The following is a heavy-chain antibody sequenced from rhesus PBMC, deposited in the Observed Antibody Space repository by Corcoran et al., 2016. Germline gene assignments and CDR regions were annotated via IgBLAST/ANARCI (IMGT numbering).Heavy chain of an antibody. V-gene: IGHV4S9*01. J-gene: IGHJ3*01. Sequence: QVQLQESGPGLVKPSETLSLTCAVPGGSISDSYYWHWIRQPPGKGLEWIGNIYGNSASTYYNPSLKSRVTISKDTSKNQFFLKLSSVTAADTAVYYCVGGAFDFWGQGLRVTVSS. CDR1: GGSISDSYY. CDR2: IYGNSAST. D-gene: IGHD3-34*01. CDR3: VGGAFDF.